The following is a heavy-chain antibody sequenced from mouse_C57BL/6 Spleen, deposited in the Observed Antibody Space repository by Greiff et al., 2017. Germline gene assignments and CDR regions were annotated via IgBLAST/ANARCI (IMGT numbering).Heavy chain of an antibody. Sequence: QVQLQQPGAELVKPGASVKLSCKASGYTFTSYWMHWVKQRPGQGLEWIGMIHPNSGSTNYNEKFKSKATLTVDKSSSTAYMQLSSLTSEDSAVYYCAREGDYDHYFDYWGQGTTLTVSS. J-gene: IGHJ2*01. CDR1: GYTFTSYW. D-gene: IGHD2-4*01. CDR3: AREGDYDHYFDY. CDR2: IHPNSGST. V-gene: IGHV1-64*01.